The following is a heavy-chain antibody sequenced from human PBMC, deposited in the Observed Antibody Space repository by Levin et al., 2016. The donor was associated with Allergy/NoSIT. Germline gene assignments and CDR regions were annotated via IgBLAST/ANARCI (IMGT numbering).Heavy chain of an antibody. CDR3: ARVGVTRIAGWGDFNWDFYGMDV. V-gene: IGHV1-2*02. CDR1: GYTFTGYY. D-gene: IGHD7-27*01. CDR2: INPNSGGT. Sequence: ASVKVSCKASGYTFTGYYMHWVRQAPGQGLEWMGWINPNSGGTNYAQKFQGRVTMTRDTSISTAYMELSRLRSDDTAVYYCARVGVTRIAGWGDFNWDFYGMDVWGQGTTVTVSS. J-gene: IGHJ6*02.